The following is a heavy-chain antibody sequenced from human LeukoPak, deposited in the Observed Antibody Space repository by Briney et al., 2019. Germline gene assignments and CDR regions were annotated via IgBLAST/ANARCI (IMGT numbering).Heavy chain of an antibody. Sequence: GGSLRLSCAASGFTFNSYSMNWVRQAPGKGLEWVSYISSSSSTIYYADSVKGRFTISRDNAKNSLYLQMNSLRAEDTAVYYCARDPAGGDYVDAFDIWGQGTMVTVSS. CDR3: ARDPAGGDYVDAFDI. CDR2: ISSSSSTI. CDR1: GFTFNSYS. V-gene: IGHV3-48*01. D-gene: IGHD4-17*01. J-gene: IGHJ3*02.